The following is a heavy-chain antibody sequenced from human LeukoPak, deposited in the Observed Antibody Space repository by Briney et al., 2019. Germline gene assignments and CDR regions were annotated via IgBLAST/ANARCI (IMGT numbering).Heavy chain of an antibody. CDR3: ARGLNPSVIAVAGSNWFDP. Sequence: PSETLSLTCAVYGGSFSGYYWSWIRQPPGKGLEWIGEINHSGSTNYNPSLKSRVTISVDTSKNQFSLKLSSVTAADTAVYYCARGLNPSVIAVAGSNWFDPWGQGTLVTVSS. V-gene: IGHV4-34*01. D-gene: IGHD6-19*01. CDR1: GGSFSGYY. CDR2: INHSGST. J-gene: IGHJ5*02.